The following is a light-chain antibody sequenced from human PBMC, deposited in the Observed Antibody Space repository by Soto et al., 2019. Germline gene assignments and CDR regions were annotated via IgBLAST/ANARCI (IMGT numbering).Light chain of an antibody. V-gene: IGKV3D-20*01. Sequence: EIVLTQPPATLSLSPGERATLYCGASQSVSNSSVAWYQQKPGLAPRLLIYDSSSRATGISGRFSGGGSGTDFTLTISRLEPEDFAVYYCQQYGTSPMSFG. CDR3: QQYGTSPMS. CDR2: DSS. J-gene: IGKJ3*01. CDR1: QSVSNSS.